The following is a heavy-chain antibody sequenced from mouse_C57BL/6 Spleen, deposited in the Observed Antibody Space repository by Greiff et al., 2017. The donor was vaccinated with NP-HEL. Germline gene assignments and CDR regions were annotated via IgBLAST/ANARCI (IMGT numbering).Heavy chain of an antibody. CDR2: IRNKANGYTT. CDR3: ARYCRPSDSYWYFDV. J-gene: IGHJ1*03. CDR1: GFTFSDYY. D-gene: IGHD3-1*01. Sequence: EVKLVESGGGLVQPGGSLSLSCAASGFTFSDYYMSWVRQPPGKALEWLGFIRNKANGYTTEYSAFVKGRFTISRDNSQSILYLEMNALRAEDSSTYYCARYCRPSDSYWYFDVWGTGTTVTVSS. V-gene: IGHV7-3*01.